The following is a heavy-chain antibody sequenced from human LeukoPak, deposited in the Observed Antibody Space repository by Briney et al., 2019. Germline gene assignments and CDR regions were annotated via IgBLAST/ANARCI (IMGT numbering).Heavy chain of an antibody. CDR3: ARDIAAAGRGMNWFDP. V-gene: IGHV1-69*13. CDR2: IIPIFGTA. J-gene: IGHJ5*02. D-gene: IGHD6-13*01. CDR1: GGTFSSYA. Sequence: SVKVSCKASGGTFSSYAISWVRQAPGQGLEWMGGIIPIFGTANYAQKFQGRVTITADESTSTAYMELSSLRSEDTAVYYCARDIAAAGRGMNWFDPWGQGTLVTVSS.